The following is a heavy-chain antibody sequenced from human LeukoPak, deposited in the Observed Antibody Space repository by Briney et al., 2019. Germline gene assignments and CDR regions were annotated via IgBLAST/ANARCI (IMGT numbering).Heavy chain of an antibody. CDR1: GYTFTSYG. CDR3: CITGTSYNPIDY. V-gene: IGHV1-18*01. D-gene: IGHD1-7*01. J-gene: IGHJ4*02. Sequence: ASVTDSCKASGYTFTSYGISWVRQAPGQGLEWMGWISAYNGNTNYAQKLQGRVTMTTDTSTSTAYMELRSLRSDDTAVYYCCITGTSYNPIDYWGQGTLVTVSS. CDR2: ISAYNGNT.